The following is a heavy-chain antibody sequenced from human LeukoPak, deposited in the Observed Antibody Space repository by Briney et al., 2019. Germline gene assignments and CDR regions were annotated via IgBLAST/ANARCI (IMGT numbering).Heavy chain of an antibody. CDR3: ARTPPDYGIDY. CDR2: MSPNSGNT. V-gene: IGHV1-8*01. Sequence: ASVKVSCKASGYTFISYDINWVRQATGQGLEWMGWMSPNSGNTGYAQKFQGRITMTKSTSISTAYMELSDLESEDTAVYYCARTPPDYGIDYWGQGTLVTASS. D-gene: IGHD4-17*01. J-gene: IGHJ4*02. CDR1: GYTFISYD.